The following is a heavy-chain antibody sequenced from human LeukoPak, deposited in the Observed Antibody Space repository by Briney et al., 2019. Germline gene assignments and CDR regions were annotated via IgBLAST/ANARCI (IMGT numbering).Heavy chain of an antibody. V-gene: IGHV4-59*01. J-gene: IGHJ3*02. CDR2: IYYSGST. CDR3: ARAVAFDI. Sequence: SETLSLTCTVSGGSISSYYWSWIRQPPGKGLEWIGYIYYSGSTNYNPSLKSRVTISVDTSKNQFSLRLSSVTAADTAAYYCARAVAFDIWGQGTMVTVSS. CDR1: GGSISSYY.